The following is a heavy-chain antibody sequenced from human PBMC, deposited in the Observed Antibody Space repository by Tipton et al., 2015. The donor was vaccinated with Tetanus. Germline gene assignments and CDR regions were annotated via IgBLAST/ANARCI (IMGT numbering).Heavy chain of an antibody. D-gene: IGHD5/OR15-5a*01. V-gene: IGHV3-23*01. CDR3: AREKRTVSTLYFDY. Sequence: SLRLSCAASGFTLSNYAMSWVRQPPGKGLEWVSALGNTNSGDRTYYADSVKGQFTISRDTSKNTFYLQMNNLRAEDTAVYYCAREKRTVSTLYFDYWGQGILVTVSA. CDR2: LGNTNSGDRT. J-gene: IGHJ4*02. CDR1: GFTLSNYA.